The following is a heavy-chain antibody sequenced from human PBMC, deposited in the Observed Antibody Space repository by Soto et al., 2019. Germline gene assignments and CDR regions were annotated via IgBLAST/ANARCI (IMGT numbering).Heavy chain of an antibody. V-gene: IGHV3-30*18. CDR1: GFTFSDYG. CDR3: AKVNRKSGPGQQSPLDY. Sequence: QVQLVESGGGVVQPGTSRRLSCAASGFTFSDYGVQWVRQTPGKGLEWVAALAHDGSNKFYADSVKGRFTLSRDNSKTTVFLQMDSLRAEDTAVYYCAKVNRKSGPGQQSPLDYWGQGTLVTVSS. D-gene: IGHD6-13*01. J-gene: IGHJ4*02. CDR2: LAHDGSNK.